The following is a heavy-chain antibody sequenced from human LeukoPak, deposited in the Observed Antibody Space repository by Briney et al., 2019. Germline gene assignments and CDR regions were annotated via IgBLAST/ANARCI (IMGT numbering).Heavy chain of an antibody. CDR3: AKESRAYCGGDCYSEYFQH. CDR1: GFTFSSYG. J-gene: IGHJ1*01. D-gene: IGHD2-21*01. Sequence: GGSLRLSCAASGFTFSSYGMHWIRQAPGKGLEWVAFIRYDGSNKYYADSVKGRFTISRDNSKNTLYLQMNSLRAEDTAVYYCAKESRAYCGGDCYSEYFQHWGQGTLVTASS. V-gene: IGHV3-30*02. CDR2: IRYDGSNK.